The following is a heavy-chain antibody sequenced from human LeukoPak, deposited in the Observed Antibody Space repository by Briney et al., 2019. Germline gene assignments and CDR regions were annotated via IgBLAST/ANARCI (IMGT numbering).Heavy chain of an antibody. J-gene: IGHJ4*02. CDR1: GYSFTSYW. CDR3: ARRGIAARPGGPYYFDY. V-gene: IGHV5-51*01. D-gene: IGHD6-6*01. CDR2: IYPGDSDT. Sequence: GESLKISCKGSGYSFTSYWIGWMRQMPGKGLEWMGIIYPGDSDTRYSPSFQGQVTISADKSISTAYLQWSSLKASDTAMYYCARRGIAARPGGPYYFDYWGQGTLVTVSS.